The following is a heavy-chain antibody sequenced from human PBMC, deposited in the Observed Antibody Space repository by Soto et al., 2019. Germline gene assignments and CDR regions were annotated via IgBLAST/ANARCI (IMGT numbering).Heavy chain of an antibody. CDR2: INAGNGNT. D-gene: IGHD2-21*02. Sequence: QVPLVQSGAEVKKPGASVKVSCKASGYTFTSYAMHWVRQAPGQRLEWMGWINAGNGNTKYSQKFQGRVNITRDTSASTPYMELSSLRSEDTAVYYCAKSIVVVTDAEYWGQGTLVTVSS. J-gene: IGHJ4*02. CDR1: GYTFTSYA. V-gene: IGHV1-3*01. CDR3: AKSIVVVTDAEY.